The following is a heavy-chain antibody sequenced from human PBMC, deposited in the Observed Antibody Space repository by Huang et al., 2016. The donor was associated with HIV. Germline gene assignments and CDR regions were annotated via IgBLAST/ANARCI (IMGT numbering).Heavy chain of an antibody. D-gene: IGHD5-12*01. CDR3: ARDSRWGIVATTLSYFDY. Sequence: QPQLVESGGGVVQRGGSLRLSCAASEFNFHVYGMHWLRQAPGKGLEWVAFVRFDGSNEYYIDSVKGRVTISRDNSKKMLFLEMDNLRPEDTAVYFCARDSRWGIVATTLSYFDYWGQGTLVTVSS. V-gene: IGHV3-30*02. J-gene: IGHJ4*02. CDR2: VRFDGSNE. CDR1: EFNFHVYG.